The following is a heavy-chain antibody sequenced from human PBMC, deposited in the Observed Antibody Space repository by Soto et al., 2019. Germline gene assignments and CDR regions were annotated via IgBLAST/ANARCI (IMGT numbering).Heavy chain of an antibody. D-gene: IGHD3-10*01. Sequence: SETLSLTCAVYGGSFSGYYWSWIGQPPGKGLEWIGEINHSGSTNYNPSLKSRVTISVDTSKNQFSLKLSSVTAADTAVYYCARWEYYGSGSYYYYGMDVWGQGTTVTVSS. CDR2: INHSGST. J-gene: IGHJ6*02. V-gene: IGHV4-34*01. CDR1: GGSFSGYY. CDR3: ARWEYYGSGSYYYYGMDV.